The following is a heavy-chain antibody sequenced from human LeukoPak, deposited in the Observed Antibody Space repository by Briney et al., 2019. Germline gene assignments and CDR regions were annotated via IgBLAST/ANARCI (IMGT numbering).Heavy chain of an antibody. Sequence: ASVKVSCKVSGGSFNSYSFRWVRHAPGQGLEWMGRIIPILGIANYAQKFQGRVTITADKSTSTAYMELSSLRSEDTSVYYCARDLKAVAGTLDYWGQGTLVTVSS. J-gene: IGHJ4*02. CDR2: IIPILGIA. CDR3: ARDLKAVAGTLDY. V-gene: IGHV1-69*04. D-gene: IGHD6-19*01. CDR1: GGSFNSYS.